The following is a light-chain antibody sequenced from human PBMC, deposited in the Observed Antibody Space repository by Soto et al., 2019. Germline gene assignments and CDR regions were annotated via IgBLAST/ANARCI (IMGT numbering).Light chain of an antibody. Sequence: QSVLTQPPSASGSPGQSVAISCSGTSSDVGGYNYVSWYQQHPGKAPKLMIYDVNKRPSGVPDRFSGATSGNTASLTVSGLQAEDEAEDHCISYAGSNKPAFGGGTKLTVL. CDR2: DVN. V-gene: IGLV2-8*01. J-gene: IGLJ2*01. CDR3: ISYAGSNKPA. CDR1: SSDVGGYNY.